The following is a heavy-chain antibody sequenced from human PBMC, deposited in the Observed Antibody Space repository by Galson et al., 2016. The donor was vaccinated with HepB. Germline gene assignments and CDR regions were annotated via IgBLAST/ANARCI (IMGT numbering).Heavy chain of an antibody. D-gene: IGHD3-10*01. CDR3: ARGGGSGNYFYYHYHMDV. CDR2: AYYRSNFYY. CDR1: GDSVSNNGVA. J-gene: IGHJ6*03. V-gene: IGHV6-1*01. Sequence: CAISGDSVSNNGVAWNWIRQPPSRGLEWLGRAYYRSNFYYDYATSVKSRITINADTSKNQLSVQLNSVTPDDTAVYYCARGGGSGNYFYYHYHMDVWGQGTTVTVSS.